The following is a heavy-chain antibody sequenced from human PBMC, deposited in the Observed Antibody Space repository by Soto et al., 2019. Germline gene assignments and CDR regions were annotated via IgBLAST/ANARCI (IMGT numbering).Heavy chain of an antibody. CDR2: IYYSGST. J-gene: IGHJ4*02. V-gene: IGHV4-59*01. CDR3: ASGNYDILTGYPNFDY. Sequence: SETLSLTCTVSGGSISSYYWSWIRQPPGKGLEWIGYIYYSGSTNYNPSLKSRVTISVDTSKNQFSLKLSSVTAADTAVYYCASGNYDILTGYPNFDYWGQGTLVTVSS. D-gene: IGHD3-9*01. CDR1: GGSISSYY.